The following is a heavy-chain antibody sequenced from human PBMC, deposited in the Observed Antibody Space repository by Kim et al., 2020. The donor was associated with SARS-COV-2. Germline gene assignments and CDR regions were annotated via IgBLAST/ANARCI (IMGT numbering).Heavy chain of an antibody. CDR3: AKSPNYYDSSGPPAPHFDY. CDR2: IWYDGSNK. V-gene: IGHV3-33*06. CDR1: GFTFSSYG. J-gene: IGHJ4*02. Sequence: GGSLRLSCAASGFTFSSYGMHWVRQAPGKGLEWVAVIWYDGSNKYYADSVKGRFTISRDNSKNTLYLQMNSLRAEDTAVYYCAKSPNYYDSSGPPAPHFDYWGQGTLVTVSS. D-gene: IGHD3-22*01.